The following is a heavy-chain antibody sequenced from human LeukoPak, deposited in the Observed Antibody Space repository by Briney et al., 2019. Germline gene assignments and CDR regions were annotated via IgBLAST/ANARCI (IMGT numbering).Heavy chain of an antibody. CDR1: GFTFSRYS. J-gene: IGHJ6*02. D-gene: IGHD3-16*01. CDR2: ISSSSSYI. V-gene: IGHV3-21*01. CDR3: ARAPALYTYYYGMDV. Sequence: GGALRRSFAASGFTFSRYSRKRGRAAPGKGGGRVSSISSSSSYISSPDSVKGRFTISSDNAKNSLYLQMNSLRAEDTAVYYCARAPALYTYYYGMDVWGQGTTVTVSS.